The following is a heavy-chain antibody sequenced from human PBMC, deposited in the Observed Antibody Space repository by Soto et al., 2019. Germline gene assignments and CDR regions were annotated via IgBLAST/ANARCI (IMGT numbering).Heavy chain of an antibody. V-gene: IGHV3-11*01. J-gene: IGHJ4*02. CDR3: ARPNWNSRGGVYNL. CDR1: GFTFGDFY. Sequence: QARLVESGGGLVEPGGSLRLSCTASGFTFGDFYMMWFRQAPGRGLEWISYITKTGTTINHADPVKGRFSVSRDNARSSLYLQMNSLRAEDTAVYYCARPNWNSRGGVYNLWGQGTLVTVSS. CDR2: ITKTGTTI. D-gene: IGHD3-16*01.